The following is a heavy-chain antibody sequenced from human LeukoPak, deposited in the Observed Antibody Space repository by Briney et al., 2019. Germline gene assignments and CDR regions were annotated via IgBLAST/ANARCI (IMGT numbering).Heavy chain of an antibody. CDR3: ARDSSSWYY. Sequence: PSGTLSLTCTVSGGSISSYYWSWIRQPPGKGLEWIGYIYYSGSTNYNPSLKSRVTISVDTSKNQFSLKLSSVTAADTAVYYCARDSSSWYYWGQGTLVTVSS. CDR2: IYYSGST. D-gene: IGHD6-13*01. V-gene: IGHV4-59*01. J-gene: IGHJ4*02. CDR1: GGSISSYY.